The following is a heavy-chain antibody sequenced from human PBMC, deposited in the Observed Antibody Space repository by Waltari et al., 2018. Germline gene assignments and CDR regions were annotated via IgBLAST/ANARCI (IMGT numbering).Heavy chain of an antibody. V-gene: IGHV3-30*02. CDR2: IWFDGSDK. J-gene: IGHJ4*02. CDR3: AKDAFGNTYLDF. CDR1: VLPFSNFG. Sequence: QVNLVESGGGVVQPGGSLRLSCAPPVLPFSNFGMHWVRQAPGKGLEWVALIWFDGSDKFYADSVRGRFTISRDNSARTLYLDMDSLRLDDTAMYYCAKDAFGNTYLDFWGQGTLVTVSS. D-gene: IGHD2-2*02.